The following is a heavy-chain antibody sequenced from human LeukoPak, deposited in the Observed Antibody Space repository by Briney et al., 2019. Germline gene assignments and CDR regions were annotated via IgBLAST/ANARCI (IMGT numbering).Heavy chain of an antibody. V-gene: IGHV3-48*03. J-gene: IGHJ4*02. Sequence: GGSLRLSCAASGFTFSSYEMNWVRQAPGKGLEWVSYISSSGSTIYYADSVKGRFTISRDNAKNSLYLQRNSLRAEDTAVYYCARDTIYLSFDYWGQGTLVTVSS. CDR3: ARDTIYLSFDY. CDR1: GFTFSSYE. CDR2: ISSSGSTI. D-gene: IGHD5-24*01.